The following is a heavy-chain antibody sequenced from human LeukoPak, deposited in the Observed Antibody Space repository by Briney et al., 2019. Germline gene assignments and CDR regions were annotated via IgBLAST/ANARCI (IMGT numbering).Heavy chain of an antibody. V-gene: IGHV3-33*06. D-gene: IGHD3-16*01. CDR2: IWADGNHK. CDR1: GFIFNKYG. J-gene: IGHJ4*02. CDR3: AKEIGPFAGFDY. Sequence: GGSPRLSCAASGFIFNKYGMQWVRQAPGKGLEWVAVIWADGNHKYYANSVKGRFTISRDNSKNTMNLQMNSLRADDTAVYYCAKEIGPFAGFDYWGQGILVTVSS.